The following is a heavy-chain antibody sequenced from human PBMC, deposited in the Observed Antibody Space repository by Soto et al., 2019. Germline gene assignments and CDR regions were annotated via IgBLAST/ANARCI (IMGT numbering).Heavy chain of an antibody. D-gene: IGHD6-19*01. CDR3: SRGARGGSGSPGVYDCGGWDV. Sequence: DVQLLESGGNLVQPGGSLTLSCLASGFTLSSYAMSWVRQAPGKGLEWVSSISAGGDMTYNSDSVEGRFTISRDNSNNAVLLQQHNLIIQETAVFYCSRGARGGSGSPGVYDCGGWDVWGEGATVTVS. CDR1: GFTLSSYA. V-gene: IGHV3-23*01. J-gene: IGHJ6*02. CDR2: ISAGGDMT.